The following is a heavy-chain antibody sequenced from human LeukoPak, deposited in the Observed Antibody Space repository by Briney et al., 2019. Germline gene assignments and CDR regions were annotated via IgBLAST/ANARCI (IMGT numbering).Heavy chain of an antibody. Sequence: SETLSLTCTVFGGSLSNYYWVWVRQPPGKGLEWIGLICSSGSIKYNPSLKSRLTISLDTSKNQISLKLTSVTAADTAIYYCARQFEFWGQGTLVTVPS. CDR3: ARQFEF. J-gene: IGHJ4*02. V-gene: IGHV4-59*08. CDR2: ICSSGSI. CDR1: GGSLSNYY.